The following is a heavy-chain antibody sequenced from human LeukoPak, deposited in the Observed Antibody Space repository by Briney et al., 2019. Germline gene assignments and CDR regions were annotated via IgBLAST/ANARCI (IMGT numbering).Heavy chain of an antibody. CDR1: GGSISSSSYY. CDR3: ARRSWFGELNY. CDR2: IYYSGST. Sequence: SETLSLSCTVSGGSISSSSYYWGWIRQPPGKGLEWIGSIYYSGSTYYNPSLKSRVTISVDTSKNQFSLKLGSVTAADTAVYYCARRSWFGELNYWGQGTLVTVSS. J-gene: IGHJ4*02. D-gene: IGHD3-10*01. V-gene: IGHV4-39*01.